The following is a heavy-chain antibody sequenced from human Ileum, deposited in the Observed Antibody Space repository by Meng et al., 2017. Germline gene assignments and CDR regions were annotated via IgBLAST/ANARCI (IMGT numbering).Heavy chain of an antibody. CDR1: GFSFSNYW. V-gene: IGHV3-7*01. D-gene: IGHD3-22*01. CDR2: IKPDGSEI. J-gene: IGHJ4*02. CDR3: ARGLGYDSNGRSLAFDY. Sequence: GESLKISCAASGFSFSNYWMSWVRQAPGKGLEWVANIKPDGSEIFYADSVKGRFTISRDNAKNSLYLQMDSLRFEDTADYFCARGLGYDSNGRSLAFDYWGQGTPVTVSS.